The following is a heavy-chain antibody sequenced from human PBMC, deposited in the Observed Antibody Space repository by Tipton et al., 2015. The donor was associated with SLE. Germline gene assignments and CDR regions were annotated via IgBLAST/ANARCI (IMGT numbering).Heavy chain of an antibody. CDR3: TTRIVTTSDY. V-gene: IGHV3-23*01. CDR2: LSGGGGGT. CDR1: GFIFSSYA. Sequence: GSLRLSCAASGFIFSSYAMSWVRQAPGKGLEWVSALSGGGGGTYYADSVKGRFTISRDNSNNTLYLQMNNLKTEDTAVYFCTTRIVTTSDYWGQGTLVTVSS. D-gene: IGHD4-11*01. J-gene: IGHJ4*02.